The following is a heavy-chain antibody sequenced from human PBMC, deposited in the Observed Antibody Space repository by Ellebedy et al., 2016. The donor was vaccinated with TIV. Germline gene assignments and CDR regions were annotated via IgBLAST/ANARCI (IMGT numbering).Heavy chain of an antibody. CDR2: IYYSGST. CDR1: GGSISSYY. J-gene: IGHJ4*02. CDR3: ARGGTWKGYFDY. Sequence: SETLSLTCTVSGGSISSYYWSWIRQPPGKGLEWIGYIYYSGSTNYNPSLKSRVTISVDTSKNQFSLKLSSVTAADTAVYYCARGGTWKGYFDYWGQGTLVTVSS. D-gene: IGHD3-16*01. V-gene: IGHV4-59*01.